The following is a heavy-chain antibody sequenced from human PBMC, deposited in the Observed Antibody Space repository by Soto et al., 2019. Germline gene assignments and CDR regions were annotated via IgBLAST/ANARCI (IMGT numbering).Heavy chain of an antibody. Sequence: QVQLQESGPGLVKPSQTLSLTCTVSGGSISSGGYYWSWIRQHPGKGLEWIGYIYYSGSTYYNRSLKSRVTISVDTSKNQFSLKLSSVTAADTAVYYCARSSCSGGSCYKIDYWGQGTLVTVSS. CDR3: ARSSCSGGSCYKIDY. V-gene: IGHV4-31*03. CDR1: GGSISSGGYY. J-gene: IGHJ4*02. CDR2: IYYSGST. D-gene: IGHD2-15*01.